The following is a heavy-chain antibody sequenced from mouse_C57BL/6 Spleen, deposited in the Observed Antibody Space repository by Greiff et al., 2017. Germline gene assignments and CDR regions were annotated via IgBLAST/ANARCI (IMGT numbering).Heavy chain of an antibody. J-gene: IGHJ1*03. CDR2: ISSGGDYI. Sequence: EVQVVASGEGLVKPGGSLKLSCAASGFTFSSYAMSWVRQTPEKRLEWVAYISSGGDYIYYADTVKGRFTISRDNARNTLYLQMSSLKSEDTAMYYCTRSWDYGSGSYWYFDVWGTGTTVTVSS. V-gene: IGHV5-9-1*02. CDR3: TRSWDYGSGSYWYFDV. CDR1: GFTFSSYA. D-gene: IGHD1-1*01.